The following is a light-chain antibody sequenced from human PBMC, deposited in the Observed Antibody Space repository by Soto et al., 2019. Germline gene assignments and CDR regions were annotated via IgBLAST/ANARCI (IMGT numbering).Light chain of an antibody. Sequence: DIQITQSPSILSAAVGHRVTITCRASQSIATWVAWYQQKPGKAPKLLISDASILESGVPSRFSGSGSGTEFTLTISSLQPDDFATYYCQHSSFGTGTKVDIK. CDR3: QHSS. CDR2: DAS. V-gene: IGKV1-5*01. J-gene: IGKJ3*01. CDR1: QSIATW.